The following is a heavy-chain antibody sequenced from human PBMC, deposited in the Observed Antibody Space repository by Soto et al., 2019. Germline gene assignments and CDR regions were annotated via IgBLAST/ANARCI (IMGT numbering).Heavy chain of an antibody. CDR3: ARVYPGIAAAPSDYYYGMDV. CDR1: GGTFSSYA. Sequence: VKVSCKASGGTFSSYAISWVRQAPGQGLEWMGWIIAYNGNTNYAQKLQGRVTMTTDTSTSTAYMELRSLRSDDTAVYYCARVYPGIAAAPSDYYYGMDVWGQGTTVTVSS. D-gene: IGHD6-13*01. CDR2: IIAYNGNT. J-gene: IGHJ6*02. V-gene: IGHV1-18*01.